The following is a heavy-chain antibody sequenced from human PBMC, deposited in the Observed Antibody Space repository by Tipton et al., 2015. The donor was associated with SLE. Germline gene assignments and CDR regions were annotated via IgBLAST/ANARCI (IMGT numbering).Heavy chain of an antibody. Sequence: GLVKPSETLSLTCTVSGGSISSYYWSWIRQPPGKGLEWIGYIYYSGSTNYNPSLKSRVTFSIDTSKNQFSLKLSSVTAADTAVYYCARLAGLVLVGSNYYHAMDVWGQGTTVTVSS. J-gene: IGHJ6*02. V-gene: IGHV4-59*08. D-gene: IGHD6-19*01. CDR2: IYYSGST. CDR3: ARLAGLVLVGSNYYHAMDV. CDR1: GGSISSYY.